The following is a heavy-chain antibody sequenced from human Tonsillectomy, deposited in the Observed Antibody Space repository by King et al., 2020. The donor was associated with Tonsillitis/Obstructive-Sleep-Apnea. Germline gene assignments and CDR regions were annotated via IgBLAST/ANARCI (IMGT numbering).Heavy chain of an antibody. V-gene: IGHV3-15*01. CDR1: GFTFSNAW. J-gene: IGHJ4*02. Sequence: VQLVESGGGLVKPGGSLRLSCAASGFTFSNAWMNWVRQAPGKGLEWVGRIKSKIDGGTIDYAAPVKDRFTISRDDLENTLYLQMNSLKTEDTAVYYCTATLDGGIVVVPAAADYWGQGTLVTVSS. CDR3: TATLDGGIVVVPAAADY. CDR2: IKSKIDGGTI. D-gene: IGHD2-2*01.